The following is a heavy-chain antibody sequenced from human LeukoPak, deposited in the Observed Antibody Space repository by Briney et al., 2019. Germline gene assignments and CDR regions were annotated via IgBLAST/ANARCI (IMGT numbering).Heavy chain of an antibody. CDR1: GFTFGTYW. J-gene: IGHJ4*02. CDR3: ARLGSYDSSDY. CDR2: IKPDGSES. D-gene: IGHD3-10*01. Sequence: GGSLRLSCAASGFTFGTYWMSWVRQAPGKGLEWVANIKPDGSESNYVDSVRGRFTISRDNAKNSVFLQMNSLSAEDTAVYYCARLGSYDSSDYWGQGTLVTVSS. V-gene: IGHV3-7*01.